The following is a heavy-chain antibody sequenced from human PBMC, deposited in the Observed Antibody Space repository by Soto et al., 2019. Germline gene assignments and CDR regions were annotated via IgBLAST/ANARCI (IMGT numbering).Heavy chain of an antibody. CDR1: GGSISSYY. J-gene: IGHJ6*03. D-gene: IGHD1-7*01. V-gene: IGHV4-59*01. Sequence: SETLSLTCTVSGGSISSYYWSWIRQPPGKGLEWIGYIYYSGSTNYNPSLKSRVTISVDTSKNQFSLKLSSVTAADTAVYYCARSAGTTYYCYYMDVWGKGTTVTVSS. CDR3: ARSAGTTYYCYYMDV. CDR2: IYYSGST.